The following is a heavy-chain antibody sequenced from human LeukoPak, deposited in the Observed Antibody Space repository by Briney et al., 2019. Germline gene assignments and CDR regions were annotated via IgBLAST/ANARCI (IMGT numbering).Heavy chain of an antibody. J-gene: IGHJ5*02. Sequence: PSETLSLTCAVSVASITSGDYSWSWTRQPPGMGLEWIGYIYHGGSTYYNPSLNSRVTISIDTSKNHFSLKLSSVTAADTAVYFCARRSTGNYNWFDPWGRGSLVTVSS. CDR2: IYHGGST. V-gene: IGHV4-30-2*01. CDR3: ARRSTGNYNWFDP. CDR1: VASITSGDYS. D-gene: IGHD1-1*01.